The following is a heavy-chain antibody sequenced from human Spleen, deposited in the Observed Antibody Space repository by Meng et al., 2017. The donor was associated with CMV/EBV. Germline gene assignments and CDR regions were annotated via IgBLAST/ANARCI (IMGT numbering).Heavy chain of an antibody. D-gene: IGHD4-23*01. V-gene: IGHV1-18*01. CDR1: GYTFTSYG. Sequence: ASVKVSCKASGYTFTSYGISWVRQAPGQGLEWMGWISAYNGNTNYAQKLQGRVTITTDESTSTAYMELSSLRSEDTAVYYCARVIPRNIAPRWFLDYWGQGTPVTVS. CDR3: ARVIPRNIAPRWFLDY. J-gene: IGHJ4*02. CDR2: ISAYNGNT.